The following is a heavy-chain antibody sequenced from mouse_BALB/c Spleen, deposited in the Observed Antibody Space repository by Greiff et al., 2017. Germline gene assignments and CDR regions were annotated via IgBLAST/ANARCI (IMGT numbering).Heavy chain of an antibody. CDR3: ARGDIDYDGYYLAWFAY. Sequence: EVKLEESGPDLVKPSQSLSLTCTVTGYSITSGYSWHWIRQFPGNKLEWMGYIHYSGSTNYNPSLKSRISITRDTSKNQFFLQLNSVTTEDTATYYCARGDIDYDGYYLAWFAYWGQGTLVTVSA. V-gene: IGHV3-1*02. CDR2: IHYSGST. D-gene: IGHD2-3*01. CDR1: GYSITSGYS. J-gene: IGHJ3*01.